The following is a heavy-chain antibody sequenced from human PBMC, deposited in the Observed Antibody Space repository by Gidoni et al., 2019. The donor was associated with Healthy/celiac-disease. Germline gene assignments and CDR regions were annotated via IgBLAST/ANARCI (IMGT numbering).Heavy chain of an antibody. D-gene: IGHD2-15*01. J-gene: IGHJ4*02. CDR3: VCQQLPLLTFDY. CDR2: ISYNGSNK. V-gene: IGHV3-30*03. Sequence: QVQLVESGGGVVQPGRSLRLSCAASGFTFSSYGMHWVRQAPGKGLEWVAVISYNGSNKYYADSVKGRFTISRDNSKNTLYLQMNSLRAEDTAVYYCVCQQLPLLTFDYWGQGTLVTVSS. CDR1: GFTFSSYG.